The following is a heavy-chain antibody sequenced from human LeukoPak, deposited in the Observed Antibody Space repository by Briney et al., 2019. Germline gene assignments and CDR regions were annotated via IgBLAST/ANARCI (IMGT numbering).Heavy chain of an antibody. V-gene: IGHV3-9*01. Sequence: GGSLRLSCAASGFTFDDYAMHWVRQAPGKGLEWVSGISWNSGSIGYADSVKGRFTISRDNAKNSLYLQMNSLRAEDTALYYCAKEGRVYYDSSGYYSPYYFDYWGQGTLVTVSS. D-gene: IGHD3-22*01. CDR3: AKEGRVYYDSSGYYSPYYFDY. CDR1: GFTFDDYA. J-gene: IGHJ4*02. CDR2: ISWNSGSI.